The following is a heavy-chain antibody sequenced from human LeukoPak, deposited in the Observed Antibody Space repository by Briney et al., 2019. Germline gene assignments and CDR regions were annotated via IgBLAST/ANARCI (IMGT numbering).Heavy chain of an antibody. CDR3: ARDRPGRYCSTTSCYNASPFDP. J-gene: IGHJ5*02. D-gene: IGHD2-2*02. V-gene: IGHV1-46*01. CDR2: INPSGGST. Sequence: ASVKVSCKASGYTFTSYYMHWVRQAPGQGLEWMGIINPSGGSTSYAQKFQGRVTITADESTSTAYMELSSLRSEDTAVYYCARDRPGRYCSTTSCYNASPFDPWGQGTLVTVSS. CDR1: GYTFTSYY.